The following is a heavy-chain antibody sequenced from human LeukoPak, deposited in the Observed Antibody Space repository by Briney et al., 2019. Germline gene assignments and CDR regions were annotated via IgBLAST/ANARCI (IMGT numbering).Heavy chain of an antibody. CDR2: ISSGGTYE. D-gene: IGHD3-10*01. Sequence: GKSLRLSCAASGFTFSNYAMHWVRQAPGKGLEWVSLISSGGTYEYYADSVKGRFTISRDNSKNTLYLQLNSPRAEDTAVYYCARDSTYYYDSGSSGPHYFDNWGQGTLVTVSS. CDR1: GFTFSNYA. CDR3: ARDSTYYYDSGSSGPHYFDN. V-gene: IGHV3-30*01. J-gene: IGHJ4*02.